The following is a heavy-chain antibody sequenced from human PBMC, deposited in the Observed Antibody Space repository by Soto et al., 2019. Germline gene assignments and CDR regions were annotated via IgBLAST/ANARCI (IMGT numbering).Heavy chain of an antibody. V-gene: IGHV4-59*08. J-gene: IGHJ5*02. CDR2: IYYSGST. Sequence: TSETLSLTCAVYGGSISSYYWSWIRQPPGKGLEWIGYIYYSGSTNYNPSLKSRVTISVDTSKNQFSLKLSSVTAADTAVYYCARHAPPAAILLLAGPWFDPWGQGTLVTVSS. CDR3: ARHAPPAAILLLAGPWFDP. CDR1: GGSISSYY. D-gene: IGHD2-2*01.